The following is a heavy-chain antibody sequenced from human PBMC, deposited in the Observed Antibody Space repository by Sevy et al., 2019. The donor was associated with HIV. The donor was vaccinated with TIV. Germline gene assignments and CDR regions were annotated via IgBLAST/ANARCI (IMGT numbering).Heavy chain of an antibody. D-gene: IGHD3-22*01. CDR3: ALMYDSTVY. J-gene: IGHJ4*02. CDR2: ISREGTPT. V-gene: IGHV3-48*02. Sequence: GGSLRLSCAASGFTFSIYSMNWVRQAPEKGLEWVSYISREGTPTHYADSVRGRFTISRDNAKDSLYLQMNSLTDEDTAIYYCALMYDSTVYLGQGTLVTVSS. CDR1: GFTFSIYS.